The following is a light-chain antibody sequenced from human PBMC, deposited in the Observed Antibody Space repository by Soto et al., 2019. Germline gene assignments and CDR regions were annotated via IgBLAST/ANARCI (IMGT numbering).Light chain of an antibody. CDR1: QRVSSN. V-gene: IGKV3-15*01. CDR3: QQYNSWPPMYT. Sequence: EIVMTQSPATLSVSPGERATLSCRASQRVSSNLACYQQKHGQAPRLLIYGASTRATGIPARVSGSGSGTEFTLTISSLQSEDFAVYYCQQYNSWPPMYTFGQGTKLEIK. CDR2: GAS. J-gene: IGKJ2*01.